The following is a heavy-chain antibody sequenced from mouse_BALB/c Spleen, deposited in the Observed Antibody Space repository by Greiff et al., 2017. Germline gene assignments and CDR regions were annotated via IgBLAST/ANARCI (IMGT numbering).Heavy chain of an antibody. J-gene: IGHJ1*01. CDR1: GYSITSDYA. D-gene: IGHD1-1*01. Sequence: EVKLVESGPGLVKPSQSLSLTCTVTGYSITSDYAWNWIRQFPGNKLEWMGYISYSGSTSYNPSLKSRISITRDTSKNQFFLQLNSVTTEDTATYYCARKDGYYGYFDVWGAGTTVTVSS. CDR2: ISYSGST. V-gene: IGHV3-2*02. CDR3: ARKDGYYGYFDV.